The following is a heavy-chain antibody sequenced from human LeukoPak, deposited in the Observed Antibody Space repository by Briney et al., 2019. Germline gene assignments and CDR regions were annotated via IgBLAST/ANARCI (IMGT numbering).Heavy chain of an antibody. V-gene: IGHV4-59*08. J-gene: IGHJ4*02. CDR2: IYYSGST. D-gene: IGHD3-10*01. CDR3: ASYGSGSHIAFDY. CDR1: GGSISSYY. Sequence: SETLSLTCTVSGGSISSYYWSWIRQPPGKGLEWIGYIYYSGSTNYNPSLKSRVTISVDTSKNQFSLKLSSVTAADTAVYYCASYGSGSHIAFDYWGQGTLVTVSS.